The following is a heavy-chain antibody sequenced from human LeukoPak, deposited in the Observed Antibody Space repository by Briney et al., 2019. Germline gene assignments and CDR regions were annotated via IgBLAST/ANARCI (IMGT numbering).Heavy chain of an antibody. V-gene: IGHV1-8*03. Sequence: ASVKVSCKASGYTFTSYDINWVRQATGQGLEWMGWMNPNSGNTGYAQKFQGRVTITRNTSISTAYMELSSLRSEDTAVYYCAREGPSYQLLSLDYWGQGTLVTVSS. J-gene: IGHJ4*02. CDR3: AREGPSYQLLSLDY. CDR2: MNPNSGNT. D-gene: IGHD2-2*01. CDR1: GYTFTSYD.